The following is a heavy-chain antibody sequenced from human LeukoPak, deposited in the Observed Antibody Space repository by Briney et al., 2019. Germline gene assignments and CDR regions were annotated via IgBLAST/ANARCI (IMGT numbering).Heavy chain of an antibody. CDR1: GFTFSSYE. Sequence: GGSLRLSCAASGFTFSSYEINWVRQTPGKALEWLSYIRDSGSTIYYAKSVQGRFTISRDNAKSSVYLQMSSLRVEDTAVYYCAICQKPWDRFYLWGRGNVVTVSS. J-gene: IGHJ1*01. D-gene: IGHD1-26*01. CDR2: IRDSGSTI. CDR3: AICQKPWDRFYL. V-gene: IGHV3-48*03.